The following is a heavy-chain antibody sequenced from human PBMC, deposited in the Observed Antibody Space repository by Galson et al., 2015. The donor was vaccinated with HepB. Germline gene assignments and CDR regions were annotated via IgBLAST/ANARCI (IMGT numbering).Heavy chain of an antibody. D-gene: IGHD3-22*01. CDR1: GFTFSSYS. J-gene: IGHJ4*02. V-gene: IGHV3-21*01. Sequence: SLRLSCAASGFTFSSYSMNWVRQAPGKGLEWVSSISSTSDYIYYADSVKGRFTISRDNAKKSLYLQMNSLGAVDTAVYYCARVYHYDSSGLLYWGQGTLVTVSS. CDR2: ISSTSDYI. CDR3: ARVYHYDSSGLLY.